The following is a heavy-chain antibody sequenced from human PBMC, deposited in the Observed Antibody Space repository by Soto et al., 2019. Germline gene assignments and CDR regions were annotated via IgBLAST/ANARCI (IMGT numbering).Heavy chain of an antibody. D-gene: IGHD5-18*01. CDR2: IYYSGST. J-gene: IGHJ4*02. CDR3: ARRERANVDTAMVPSYYFDY. CDR1: GGSISSGGYY. V-gene: IGHV4-31*01. Sequence: QVQLQESGPGLVKPSQTLSLTCTVSGGSISSGGYYWSWIRQHPGKGLEWIGYIYYSGSTYYNPSRQRLVPISVSTSKNQFSLKLSAVTAAATAVYYSARRERANVDTAMVPSYYFDYWGQGTLVTVSS.